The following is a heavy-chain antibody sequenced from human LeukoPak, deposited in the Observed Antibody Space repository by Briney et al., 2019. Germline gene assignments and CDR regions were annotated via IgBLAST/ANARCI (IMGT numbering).Heavy chain of an antibody. CDR2: IVVGSGNR. CDR3: AADQVGPNAFDI. J-gene: IGHJ3*02. D-gene: IGHD3/OR15-3a*01. V-gene: IGHV1-58*01. Sequence: GTSVKVSCKASGFIFTDSTVQWVRQARGQRLEWVGWIVVGSGNRNYAQEFQERVTITRDMSTSTVYMELSSLRSEDTAVYYCAADQVGPNAFDIWGQGTLVTVSS. CDR1: GFIFTDST.